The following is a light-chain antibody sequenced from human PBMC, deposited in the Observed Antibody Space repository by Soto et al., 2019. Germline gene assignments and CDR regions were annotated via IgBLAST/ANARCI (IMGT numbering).Light chain of an antibody. CDR3: QQRYSWPVT. CDR1: HSVSRY. Sequence: EVVLTQSPVTLSLSPGERVTLSYRASHSVSRYFAWYQQKPGQAPRLLIYDASTRATGVPARFSGSGSGADFTLTISSLEPEDFAIYYCQQRYSWPVTFGQGTKVAIK. CDR2: DAS. V-gene: IGKV3-11*01. J-gene: IGKJ1*01.